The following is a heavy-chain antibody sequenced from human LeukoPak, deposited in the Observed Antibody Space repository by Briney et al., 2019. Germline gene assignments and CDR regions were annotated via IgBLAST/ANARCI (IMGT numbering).Heavy chain of an antibody. Sequence: GGSLRLSCAASGFIFSNCGMNWVRQAPGKGLEWVSGIGVGGTTYYADSVKGRFTISRDTSKNTLYLQMNSLRAEDTAVYYCAKAQGYYDCWGQGTLVTVSS. J-gene: IGHJ4*02. D-gene: IGHD3-22*01. V-gene: IGHV3-23*01. CDR1: GFIFSNCG. CDR2: IGVGGTT. CDR3: AKAQGYYDC.